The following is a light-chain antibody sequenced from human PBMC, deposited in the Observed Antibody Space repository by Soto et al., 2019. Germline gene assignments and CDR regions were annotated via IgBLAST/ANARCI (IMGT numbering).Light chain of an antibody. CDR1: QGVSSW. V-gene: IGKV1D-12*01. J-gene: IGKJ5*01. CDR2: AAS. Sequence: DIQMTQSPSSVSASVGDRVTITCRASQGVSSWLAWYQQKPGKAPKILIYAASSLQSGVPSSFSGRGSGTDFTLTITSLQHEDVATYYCQHANSFPITFGQGTRLEIK. CDR3: QHANSFPIT.